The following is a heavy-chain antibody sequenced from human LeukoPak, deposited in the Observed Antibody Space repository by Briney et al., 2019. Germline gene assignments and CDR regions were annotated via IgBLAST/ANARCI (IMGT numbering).Heavy chain of an antibody. D-gene: IGHD6-13*01. CDR2: INHSGST. CDR3: ARGESSSYYHY. V-gene: IGHV4-34*01. CDR1: GGSFSGYY. J-gene: IGHJ4*02. Sequence: SETLSLTCAVYGGSFSGYYWSWIRQPPGKGLEWIGEINHSGSTNYNPSLKSRVTISVDTSKNQFSLKLSSVTAADTAVYYCARGESSSYYHYRGQGTLVTVSS.